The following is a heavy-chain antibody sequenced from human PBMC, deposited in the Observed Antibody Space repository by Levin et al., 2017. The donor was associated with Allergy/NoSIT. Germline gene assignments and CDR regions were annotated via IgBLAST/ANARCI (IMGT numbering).Heavy chain of an antibody. CDR2: ISKDGRNE. Sequence: AGGSLRLSCAASGFTFRSYAIHWVHQTPGKGLEWVAVISKDGRNEHYADSVRGRFDISRDNSQNTTSLLMHSLKTEDTGLYYCARQFTYCSGGLCYPEAPFDNWGQGTLVTVST. J-gene: IGHJ4*02. CDR1: GFTFRSYA. CDR3: ARQFTYCSGGLCYPEAPFDN. V-gene: IGHV3-30*03. D-gene: IGHD2-15*01.